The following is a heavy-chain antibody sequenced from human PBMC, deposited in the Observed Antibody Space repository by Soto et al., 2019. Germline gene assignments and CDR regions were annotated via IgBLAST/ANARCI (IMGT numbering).Heavy chain of an antibody. D-gene: IGHD5-12*01. CDR3: ARRGEAGWLQLRDYYYYGMDV. V-gene: IGHV1-69*01. Sequence: QVQLVQSGAEVKKPGSSVKVSCKASGGTFSSYAISWVRQAPGQGLEWMGGIIPIFGTANYAQKFQGRVTITADESTSTAYMELSSLRSEDTAVYYCARRGEAGWLQLRDYYYYGMDVWGQGTTVTASS. CDR1: GGTFSSYA. J-gene: IGHJ6*02. CDR2: IIPIFGTA.